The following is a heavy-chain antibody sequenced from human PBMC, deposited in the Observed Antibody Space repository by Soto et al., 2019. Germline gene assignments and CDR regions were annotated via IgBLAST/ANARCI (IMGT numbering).Heavy chain of an antibody. V-gene: IGHV4-31*11. Sequence: SETLSLTCAVSGGSVNNNAFSWTWIRQHPGKGPECIGHISSSGRASYSPSLKRRVAISLDASKNHFSLQLTSVTAADTAVYYCARAYCTNGVCYSYYYDSSGYYPRDAFDIWGQGTMVTVS. CDR2: ISSSGRA. J-gene: IGHJ3*02. CDR1: GGSVNNNAFS. CDR3: ARAYCTNGVCYSYYYDSSGYYPRDAFDI. D-gene: IGHD3-22*01.